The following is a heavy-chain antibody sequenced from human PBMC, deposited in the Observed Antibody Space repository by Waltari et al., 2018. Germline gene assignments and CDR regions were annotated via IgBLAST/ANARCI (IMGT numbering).Heavy chain of an antibody. CDR2: INPKNGDT. CDR3: ARDPGPIVGAPDY. D-gene: IGHD1-26*01. Sequence: QVQLVQSGTEVKKPGASVKVSCQASGTSFTDYPLHWVRQTPGQGLEWLGWINPKNGDTSYAQNFLGRVTMTRDTSINTVYMDLSGLRSDDTAVFYCARDPGPIVGAPDYWGQGTLVTVSS. J-gene: IGHJ4*02. CDR1: GTSFTDYP. V-gene: IGHV1-2*02.